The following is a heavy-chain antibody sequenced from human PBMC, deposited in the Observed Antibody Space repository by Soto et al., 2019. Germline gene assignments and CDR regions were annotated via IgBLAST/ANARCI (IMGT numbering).Heavy chain of an antibody. CDR3: SATLYCSGGSCCHYYYYYYMDV. D-gene: IGHD2-15*01. CDR1: GGTFSSYT. J-gene: IGHJ6*03. CDR2: IIPILGIA. V-gene: IGHV1-69*02. Sequence: QVQLVQSGAEVKKPGSSVKVSCKASGGTFSSYTISWVRQAPGQGLEWMGRIIPILGIANYAQKFQGRVTITADKYTSTAAMELSSRRSADTAVDYYSATLYCSGGSCCHYYYYYYMDVWGKGTTVTVSS.